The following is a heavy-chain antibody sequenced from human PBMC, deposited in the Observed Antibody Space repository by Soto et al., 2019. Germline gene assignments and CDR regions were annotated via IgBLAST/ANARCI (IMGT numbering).Heavy chain of an antibody. D-gene: IGHD5-18*01. V-gene: IGHV4-31*03. J-gene: IGHJ6*02. CDR3: ARNGYTYGMDV. CDR1: GGSTSSGGFY. CDR2: IYYSGIS. Sequence: SETLSLTCTVSGGSTSSGGFYWSWIRQHPGKGLEWIGYIYYSGISYYNPSLKSRVSISLDTSRNQFSMTLNSVTAADTAVYYCARNGYTYGMDVGGQGATVTVSS.